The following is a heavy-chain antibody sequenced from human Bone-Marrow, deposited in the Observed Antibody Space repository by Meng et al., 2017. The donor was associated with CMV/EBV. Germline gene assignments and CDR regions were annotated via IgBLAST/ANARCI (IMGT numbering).Heavy chain of an antibody. V-gene: IGHV3-7*01. CDR3: AGKWFGGPQDH. Sequence: GESLKISCAASGFIFSSYSMSWVRQAPGKGLEWVASIKEDGNEKKYVDSVKGRFTISRDNAKNSLYLQMSSLRAEDTAVYYCAGKWFGGPQDHWGQGTVVTVSS. CDR2: IKEDGNEK. D-gene: IGHD3-10*01. CDR1: GFIFSSYS. J-gene: IGHJ4*02.